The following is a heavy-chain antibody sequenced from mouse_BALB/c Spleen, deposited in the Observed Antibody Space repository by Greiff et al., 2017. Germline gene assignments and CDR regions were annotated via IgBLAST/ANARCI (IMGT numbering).Heavy chain of an antibody. CDR2: ISNLAYSI. J-gene: IGHJ4*01. CDR3: ARDRGYNYAMDY. Sequence: EVKLVESGGGLVQPGGSRKLSCAASGFTFSDYGMAWVRQAPGKGPEWVAFISNLAYSIYYADTVTGRFTISRENAKNTLYLEMSSLRSEDTAMYYCARDRGYNYAMDYWGQGTSVTVSS. D-gene: IGHD3-1*01. CDR1: GFTFSDYG. V-gene: IGHV5-15*02.